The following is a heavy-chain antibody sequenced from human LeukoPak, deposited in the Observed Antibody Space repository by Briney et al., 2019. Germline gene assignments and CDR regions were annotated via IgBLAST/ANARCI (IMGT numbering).Heavy chain of an antibody. V-gene: IGHV3-23*01. CDR1: GFSFSSYA. CDR3: AKDRQGVVPDALDI. Sequence: GGSLRLSCATSGFSFSSYAMTWVRQAPGKGLEWVSGISASGGRTYYADSVKGRFTISRDNSKNTLYVQMNSLRAEDTALYYCAKDRQGVVPDALDIWGQGTMVTVSS. J-gene: IGHJ3*02. D-gene: IGHD3-3*01. CDR2: ISASGGRT.